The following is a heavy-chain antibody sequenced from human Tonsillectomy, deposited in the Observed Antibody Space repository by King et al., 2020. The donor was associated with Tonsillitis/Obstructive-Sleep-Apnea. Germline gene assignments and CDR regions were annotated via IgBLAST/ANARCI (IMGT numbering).Heavy chain of an antibody. V-gene: IGHV3-23*04. D-gene: IGHD3-10*01. J-gene: IGHJ4*02. Sequence: VQLVESGGGLVQPGGSLRLSCAASGITFSSYAMSGVRKAPGKGLEWVSTIRGGGGSTYYADSVKGRFTISRDNSKNTLYLQMNSLRAEDTAVYYCAKAMVQGIIITIFDYWGQGTLVTVSS. CDR1: GITFSSYA. CDR2: IRGGGGST. CDR3: AKAMVQGIIITIFDY.